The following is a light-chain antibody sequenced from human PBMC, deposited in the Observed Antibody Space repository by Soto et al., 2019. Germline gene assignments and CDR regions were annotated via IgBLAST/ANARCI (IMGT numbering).Light chain of an antibody. CDR3: QHYDRYSGT. Sequence: VVMTQSPRTLSLSPGERATLSGRASQNIKNNYVGWYQQKPGQAPTLLIYGASARATGVPDRFSGSGSGTDFTLTINSLQPDDFATYYCQHYDRYSGTFGQGTRVEIK. CDR1: QNIKNNY. V-gene: IGKV3-20*01. CDR2: GAS. J-gene: IGKJ1*01.